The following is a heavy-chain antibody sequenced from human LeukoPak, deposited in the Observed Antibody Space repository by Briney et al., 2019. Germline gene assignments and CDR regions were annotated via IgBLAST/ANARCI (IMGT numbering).Heavy chain of an antibody. Sequence: ASVKVSCKASGYTFTGYYMHWVRQAPGQGLEWMGQINPNSGGTNYAQKFQGRVTMTRDTSISTAYMELSRLRSDDTAVYYCATFTREVVAATHPFDYWGQRTLVTVSS. D-gene: IGHD2-15*01. CDR3: ATFTREVVAATHPFDY. CDR1: GYTFTGYY. V-gene: IGHV1-2*06. CDR2: INPNSGGT. J-gene: IGHJ4*02.